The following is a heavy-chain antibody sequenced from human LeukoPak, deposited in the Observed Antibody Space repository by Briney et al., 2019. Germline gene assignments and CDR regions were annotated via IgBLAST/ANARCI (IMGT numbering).Heavy chain of an antibody. CDR1: GYTFTGYY. Sequence: ASVKVSCKASGYTFTGYYMHWVRQAPGQGLEWMGWISAYNGNTNYAQKLQGRVTMTTDTSTSTAYMELRSLRSDDTAVYYCARDPSGSPLGYWGQGTLVTVSS. CDR2: ISAYNGNT. D-gene: IGHD1-26*01. J-gene: IGHJ4*02. V-gene: IGHV1-18*04. CDR3: ARDPSGSPLGY.